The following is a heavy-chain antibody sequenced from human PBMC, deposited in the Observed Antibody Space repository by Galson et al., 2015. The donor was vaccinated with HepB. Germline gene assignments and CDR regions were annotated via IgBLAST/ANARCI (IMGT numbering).Heavy chain of an antibody. CDR3: ARDGVSAPGGGYFDL. CDR2: IIPIFGTA. CDR1: GGTFSSYA. Sequence: SVKVSCKASGGTFSSYAISWVRQAPGQGLEWMGGIIPIFGTANYAQKFQGRVTITADESTSTAYMELSSLRSEDTAVYYCARDGVSAPGGGYFDLWGRGTLVTVSS. D-gene: IGHD2/OR15-2a*01. V-gene: IGHV1-69*13. J-gene: IGHJ2*01.